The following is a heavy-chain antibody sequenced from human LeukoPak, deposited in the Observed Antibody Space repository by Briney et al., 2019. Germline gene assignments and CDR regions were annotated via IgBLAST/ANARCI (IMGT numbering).Heavy chain of an antibody. J-gene: IGHJ4*02. CDR1: GFTFSSYW. V-gene: IGHV3-7*03. CDR3: ARDERLLSFLK. CDR2: IKQDGSEK. D-gene: IGHD3-3*01. Sequence: GGSLRLSCAASGFTFSSYWMSWVRQAPGKGLEWVANIKQDGSEKYYVDSVKGRFTISRDNARNSLYLQMNSLRAEDTAIYYCARDERLLSFLKWGQGTLVTVSS.